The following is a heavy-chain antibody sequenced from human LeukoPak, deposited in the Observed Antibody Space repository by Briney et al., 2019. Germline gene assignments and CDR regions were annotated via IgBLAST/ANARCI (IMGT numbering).Heavy chain of an antibody. J-gene: IGHJ4*02. Sequence: GGSLRLSCAASGFTFSTYSMNWVRQAPGKGLEWVSSITSSSRYIYYADSVKGRFTISRDNAKNSLYLQMNNLIADDTAVYYCVRALTDYDRNFDYWGQGTLVTVSS. CDR1: GFTFSTYS. V-gene: IGHV3-21*01. CDR2: ITSSSRYI. D-gene: IGHD4-17*01. CDR3: VRALTDYDRNFDY.